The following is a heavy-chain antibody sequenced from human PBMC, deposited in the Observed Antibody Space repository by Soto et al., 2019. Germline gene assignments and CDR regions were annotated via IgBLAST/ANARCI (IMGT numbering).Heavy chain of an antibody. V-gene: IGHV4-61*01. D-gene: IGHD1-26*01. J-gene: IGHJ4*02. CDR2: IYYSGST. CDR1: GGSVSSGSYY. Sequence: SETLSLTCTVSGGSVSSGSYYWSWNRQPPGKGLEWIGYIYYSGSTNYNPSLKSRVTISVDTSKNQFSLKLSSVTAADTAMYYCASGSYSFFDYWGQGTLVTVSS. CDR3: ASGSYSFFDY.